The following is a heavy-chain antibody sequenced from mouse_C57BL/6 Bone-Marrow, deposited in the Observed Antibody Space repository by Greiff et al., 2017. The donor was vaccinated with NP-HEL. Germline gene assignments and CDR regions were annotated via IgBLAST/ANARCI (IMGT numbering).Heavy chain of an antibody. D-gene: IGHD2-4*01. CDR1: GYTFTSYW. J-gene: IGHJ4*01. V-gene: IGHV1-69*01. Sequence: QVQLQQPGAELVMPGASVKLSCKASGYTFTSYWMHWVKQRPGQGLEWLGEIDPSDSYTNYNQKFKGKSTLTVDKSSSTAYMQLSSLTSEDSAVYYCAREGDYDENAMDYWGQGTSVTVSS. CDR3: AREGDYDENAMDY. CDR2: IDPSDSYT.